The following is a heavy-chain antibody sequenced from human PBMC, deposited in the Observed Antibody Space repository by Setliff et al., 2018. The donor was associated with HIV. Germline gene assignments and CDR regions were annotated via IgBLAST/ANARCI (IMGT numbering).Heavy chain of an antibody. CDR1: GLTFSSYA. V-gene: IGHV3-23*01. CDR2: ISGSGGSP. CDR3: AKDLVYYDSSGDLDY. Sequence: GGSLRLSCAASGLTFSSYAMSWARQAPGKGLEWVSSISGSGGSPYYADSVKGRFTISRDNSKNTLYLQMNSLRAEDTAVYYCAKDLVYYDSSGDLDYWGQGTLVTVSS. D-gene: IGHD3-22*01. J-gene: IGHJ4*02.